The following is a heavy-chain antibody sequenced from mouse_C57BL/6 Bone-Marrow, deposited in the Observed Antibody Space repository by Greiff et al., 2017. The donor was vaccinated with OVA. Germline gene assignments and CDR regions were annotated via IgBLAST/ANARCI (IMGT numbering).Heavy chain of an antibody. CDR3: TTLNLFYYYGSSYFDY. CDR2: IDPENGDT. J-gene: IGHJ2*01. V-gene: IGHV14-4*01. Sequence: VQLQQSGAELVRPGASVKLSCTASGFNIKDDYMHWVKQRPEQGLEWIGWIDPENGDTEYASKFQGKATITAETSSNTASLQLSSLISEDTAVYYCTTLNLFYYYGSSYFDYWGQGTTLTVSS. D-gene: IGHD1-1*01. CDR1: GFNIKDDY.